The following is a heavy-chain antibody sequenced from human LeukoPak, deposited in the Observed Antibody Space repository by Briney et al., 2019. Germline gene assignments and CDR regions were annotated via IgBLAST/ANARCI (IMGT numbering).Heavy chain of an antibody. D-gene: IGHD6-13*01. CDR2: IFHSGST. CDR3: XXXGGSSWRLGWFDP. Sequence: SETLSLTCTVSRGSISSDSYYWGWIRQPPGEGLEWIGNIFHSGSTYYNPSLKSRITISVYTSRNQFSLKLSAVTAAAPALYXXXXXGGSSWRLGWFDPWGQGTLVTVSS. V-gene: IGHV4-39*01. CDR1: RGSISSDSYY. J-gene: IGHJ5*02.